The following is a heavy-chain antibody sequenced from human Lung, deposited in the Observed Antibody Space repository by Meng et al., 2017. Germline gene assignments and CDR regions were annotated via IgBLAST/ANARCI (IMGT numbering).Heavy chain of an antibody. Sequence: VELVGSGGGFVKPGGSLRLACEGSGFTFSNAYMTWVRQVPGKRLEWVGRIKSKPDSETIDYAAPVKGRFTISRDDSKNTVYLQMNSLKTEDTAVYYCSGHIDYWGQGTLVTVSS. CDR1: GFTFSNAY. J-gene: IGHJ4*02. CDR3: SGHIDY. D-gene: IGHD5-12*01. CDR2: IKSKPDSETI. V-gene: IGHV3-15*01.